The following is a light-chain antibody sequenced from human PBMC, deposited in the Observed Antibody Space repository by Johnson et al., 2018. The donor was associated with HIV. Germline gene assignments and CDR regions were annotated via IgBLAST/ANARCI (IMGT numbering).Light chain of an antibody. Sequence: QSVLTQPPSVSAAPGQKVTISCSGSSSNIGNNYVCSHQQLPGTAPKLLIYDNNKRPSGIPDRISGSKSGTSATLGITGLQTGDEAVYYCGTWDTRLSAGHVFGTGTKVTVL. CDR1: SSNIGNNY. CDR3: GTWDTRLSAGHV. V-gene: IGLV1-51*01. CDR2: DNN. J-gene: IGLJ1*01.